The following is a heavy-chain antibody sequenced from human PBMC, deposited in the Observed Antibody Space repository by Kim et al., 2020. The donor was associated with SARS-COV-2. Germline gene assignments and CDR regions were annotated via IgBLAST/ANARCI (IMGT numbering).Heavy chain of an antibody. J-gene: IGHJ4*01. CDR2: IYSGGST. Sequence: GGSLRLSCAASGFTVSSNYMSWVRQAPGKGLEWVSVIYSGGSTYYADSVKGRFIISRDNSKNTLYLQMNSLRAEDTAVYYCAAAMIEHYYDSSGYPIDY. D-gene: IGHD3-22*01. CDR3: AAAMIEHYYDSSGYPIDY. V-gene: IGHV3-66*01. CDR1: GFTVSSNY.